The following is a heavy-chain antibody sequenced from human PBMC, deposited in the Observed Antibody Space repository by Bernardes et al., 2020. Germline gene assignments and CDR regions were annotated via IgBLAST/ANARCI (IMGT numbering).Heavy chain of an antibody. CDR1: GGSISSYY. CDR3: SRRHCSSTTCSTWVLYFDY. J-gene: IGHJ4*02. Sequence: AESLSLTCIASGGSISSYYWSWIRQPPGKGLEWIAYIYASGSTNYNPSLMSRVTITVDTSKNQFSLKLISVTAADTAVYYCSRRHCSSTTCSTWVLYFDYWGKGTRVTVSS. CDR2: IYASGST. D-gene: IGHD2-2*02. V-gene: IGHV4-59*08.